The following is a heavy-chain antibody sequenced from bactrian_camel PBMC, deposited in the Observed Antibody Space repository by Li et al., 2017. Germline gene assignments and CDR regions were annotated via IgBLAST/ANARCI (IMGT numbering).Heavy chain of an antibody. D-gene: IGHD8*01. Sequence: HVQLVESGGGSVQAGGSLRLSCAVSEYTYSTYCMGWFSQAPGKEREWVATIDSAGSTDYADSVKGRFTVSRDNARNTVYLQMNSLKPEDTARYYCATAWSLTDRNWGQGTQVTVS. CDR3: ATAWSLTDRN. J-gene: IGHJ4*01. CDR2: IDSAGST. V-gene: IGHV3S53*01. CDR1: EYTYSTYC.